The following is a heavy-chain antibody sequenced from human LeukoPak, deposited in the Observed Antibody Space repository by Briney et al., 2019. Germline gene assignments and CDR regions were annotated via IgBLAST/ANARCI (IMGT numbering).Heavy chain of an antibody. Sequence: GGSLRLSCTASGFTFNIYEMNWVRQAPGKGLEWISYISSTSQTIYYADSVKGRFTISRDNAKNSLYLQMNSLRVEDTAIYYCAREKRYFDWLLIGGYFDSWGQGTLVTVSS. CDR3: AREKRYFDWLLIGGYFDS. CDR1: GFTFNIYE. J-gene: IGHJ4*02. CDR2: ISSTSQTI. D-gene: IGHD3-9*01. V-gene: IGHV3-48*03.